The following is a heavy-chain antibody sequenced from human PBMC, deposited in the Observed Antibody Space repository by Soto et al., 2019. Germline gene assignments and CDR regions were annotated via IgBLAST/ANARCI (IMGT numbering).Heavy chain of an antibody. V-gene: IGHV4-59*01. CDR2: IYHSGST. J-gene: IGHJ6*02. Sequence: SETLSLTCTVSGGSISSYYWNWIRQPPGKGLQWIGSIYHSGSTNYHTYLKTRVNISVDTSKNQFSMKLSSVTPADTAVYYCAETNYYYYGMDVWGQGTTVTVSS. CDR3: AETNYYYYGMDV. CDR1: GGSISSYY.